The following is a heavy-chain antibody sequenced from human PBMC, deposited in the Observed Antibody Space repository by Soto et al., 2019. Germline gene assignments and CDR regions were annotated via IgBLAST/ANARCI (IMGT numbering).Heavy chain of an antibody. J-gene: IGHJ4*02. Sequence: SVKFSCKSSGGTFISYAISWVRQAPGQGLEWMGGIIPIFGTANYAQKFQGRVTITADKSTSTAYMELSSLRSEDTAVYYCARWGGIPARQMIRRTLFYYCGQGTRGIVSS. CDR1: GGTFISYA. V-gene: IGHV1-69*06. CDR2: IIPIFGTA. CDR3: ARWGGIPARQMIRRTLFYY. D-gene: IGHD6-6*01.